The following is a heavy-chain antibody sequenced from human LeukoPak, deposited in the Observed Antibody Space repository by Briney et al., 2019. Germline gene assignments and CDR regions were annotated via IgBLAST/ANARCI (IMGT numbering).Heavy chain of an antibody. Sequence: SQTLSPACTVSGGSISSYYWGWIRQPAGKGLEWIGRIYTSGGTNYNPSLKSRVTISVDKARKQFPLQLSSVTAADTAVYYCARDLGGYSYYYMDVWGKGTTVTVSS. D-gene: IGHD3-16*01. V-gene: IGHV4-4*07. CDR2: IYTSGGT. J-gene: IGHJ6*03. CDR1: GGSISSYY. CDR3: ARDLGGYSYYYMDV.